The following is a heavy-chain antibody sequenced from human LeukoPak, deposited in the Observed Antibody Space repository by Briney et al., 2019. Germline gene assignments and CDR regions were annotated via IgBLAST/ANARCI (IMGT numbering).Heavy chain of an antibody. D-gene: IGHD6-13*01. CDR1: GYTFTSYY. CDR2: ITPYNGNT. CDR3: AREAAAGVYFEY. Sequence: ASVKVSCKASGYTFTSYYMHWVRQAPGQGLEWMGWITPYNGNTNYAHNLRDRVTMTTDTSTTTAYLELRSLTSDDTAVYYCAREAAAGVYFEYWGQGTLVTVSS. J-gene: IGHJ4*02. V-gene: IGHV1-18*04.